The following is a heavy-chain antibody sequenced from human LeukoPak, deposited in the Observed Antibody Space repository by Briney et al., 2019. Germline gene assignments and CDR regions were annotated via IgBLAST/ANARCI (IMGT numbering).Heavy chain of an antibody. CDR2: MNSNSGNT. Sequence: WASVKVSCKASGYTFTSYDINWVRQATGQGLEWMGWMNSNSGNTGYAQKFQARVTFTRITSMSTAYMELRSLRSEDTAVYYCARGERGYSYGFEYFQKWGQGTLVTVSS. CDR1: GYTFTSYD. CDR3: ARGERGYSYGFEYFQK. V-gene: IGHV1-8*01. D-gene: IGHD5-18*01. J-gene: IGHJ1*01.